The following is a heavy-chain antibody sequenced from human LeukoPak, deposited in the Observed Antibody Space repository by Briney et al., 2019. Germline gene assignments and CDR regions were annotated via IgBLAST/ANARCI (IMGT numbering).Heavy chain of an antibody. CDR1: GGSISRSSSY. D-gene: IGHD1-1*01. J-gene: IGHJ4*02. CDR3: ARQIVGQLERRTDY. CDR2: IYYSGST. V-gene: IGHV4-39*01. Sequence: SETLSLTCTVSGGSISRSSSYWGWIRQPPVKGLEWIGSIYYSGSTYYNPSLKSRVTISVDTSKNQFSLRLSSVTAADTAVYYCARQIVGQLERRTDYWGQGTLVTVS.